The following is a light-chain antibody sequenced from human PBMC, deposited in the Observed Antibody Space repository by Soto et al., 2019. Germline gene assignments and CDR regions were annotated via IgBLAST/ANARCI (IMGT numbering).Light chain of an antibody. V-gene: IGLV2-14*02. CDR1: SSDVENYDL. Sequence: QSALTQPASVSGSPGQSITVSCTGTSSDVENYDLVSWYQQHPGQAPKVIIYDVSDRPSGVSNRFSGSKSGNTASLTISGLQAEDEADSYCSSYTSSSLYVFGTGTKLTVL. CDR2: DVS. CDR3: SSYTSSSLYV. J-gene: IGLJ1*01.